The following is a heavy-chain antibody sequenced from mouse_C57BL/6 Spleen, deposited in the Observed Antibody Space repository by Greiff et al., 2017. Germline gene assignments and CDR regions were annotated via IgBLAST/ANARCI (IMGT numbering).Heavy chain of an antibody. J-gene: IGHJ2*01. Sequence: DVKLVESGPGLVKPSQSLSLTCSVTGYSITSGYYWNWIRQFPGNKLEWMGYISYDGSNNYNPSLKNRISITRDTSKNQFFLKLNSVTTEDTATYYCARYYDYVDYWGQGTTLTVSS. CDR2: ISYDGSN. V-gene: IGHV3-6*01. D-gene: IGHD2-4*01. CDR1: GYSITSGYY. CDR3: ARYYDYVDY.